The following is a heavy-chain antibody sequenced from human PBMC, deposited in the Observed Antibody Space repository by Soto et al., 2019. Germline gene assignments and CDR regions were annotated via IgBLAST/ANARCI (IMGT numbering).Heavy chain of an antibody. V-gene: IGHV4-31*03. CDR1: VGSISSGGYY. Sequence: SETLSLTCTFSVGSISSGGYYCSWIGQHPWKGLEWIGYIYYSGSTYYNPSLKSRVTISVDTSKNQFSLKLSSVTAADTAVYYCARVYTIDDDSSSSVIVLFDYWGQGTLVTVSS. J-gene: IGHJ4*02. CDR3: ARVYTIDDDSSSSVIVLFDY. CDR2: IYYSGST. D-gene: IGHD6-6*01.